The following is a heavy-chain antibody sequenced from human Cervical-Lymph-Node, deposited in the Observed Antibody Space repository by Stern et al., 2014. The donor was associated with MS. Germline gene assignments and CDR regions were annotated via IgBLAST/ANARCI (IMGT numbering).Heavy chain of an antibody. V-gene: IGHV2-5*02. J-gene: IGHJ4*02. Sequence: QITLKESGPTLVKPTQTLTLTCTFSGFSLSTTGVGVGWIRQPPGKAPEWLALIYWDDDKRYSPSLRSRLTITKDTSKSQVVLTMSNMDHVDTGTHYCALIVRGVLKNWGQGTLVTVSS. CDR1: GFSLSTTGVG. CDR2: IYWDDDK. D-gene: IGHD3-10*01. CDR3: ALIVRGVLKN.